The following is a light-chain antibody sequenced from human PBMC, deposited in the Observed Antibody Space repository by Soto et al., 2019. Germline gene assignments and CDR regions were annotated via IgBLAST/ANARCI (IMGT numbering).Light chain of an antibody. CDR1: SGHSDYA. CDR2: VTSDGSH. CDR3: QAWGTGGV. J-gene: IGLJ3*02. Sequence: QSVLTQSPSASASPGASVKLTCTLSSGHSDYAIAWHQQQPEKGPRYLMTVTSDGSHTKGDGIPDRFSGSSSGADRYLTISSLRSDDEADYYCQAWGTGGVFGGGTKLTVL. V-gene: IGLV4-69*01.